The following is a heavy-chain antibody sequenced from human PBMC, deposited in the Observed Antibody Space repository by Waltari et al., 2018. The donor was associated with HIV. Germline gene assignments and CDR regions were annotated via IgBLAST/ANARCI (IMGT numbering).Heavy chain of an antibody. CDR1: GYTFTSYG. CDR3: ASYYDSSGYYFFDY. D-gene: IGHD3-22*01. CDR2: ISAYNANT. V-gene: IGHV1-18*01. Sequence: QVQLVQSGAEVKKPGASVKVSCKASGYTFTSYGISWVRQAPGQGLEWMGWISAYNANTNYAQKLQGRVTMNTATSTSTAYMGLGSLRSDDTAVYYCASYYDSSGYYFFDYWGQGTLVTVSS. J-gene: IGHJ4*02.